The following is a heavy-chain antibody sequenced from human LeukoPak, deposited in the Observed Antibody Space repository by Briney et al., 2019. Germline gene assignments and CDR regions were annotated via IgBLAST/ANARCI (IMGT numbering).Heavy chain of an antibody. V-gene: IGHV3-23*01. D-gene: IGHD1-14*01. J-gene: IGHJ5*02. CDR1: GFTFSNSV. CDR3: TKGGRSTGPFAP. Sequence: GGSLRLSCAASGFTFSNSVLSWVRQAPGMGLEWVSTISSDSSGTYYADSVKGRFNISRDNSKNTLYLQMSSLKVDDTADYFCTKGGRSTGPFAPWGQGTLVTVSS. CDR2: ISSDSSGT.